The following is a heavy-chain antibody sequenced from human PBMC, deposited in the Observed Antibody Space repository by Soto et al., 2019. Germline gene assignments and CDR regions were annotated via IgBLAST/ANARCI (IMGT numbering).Heavy chain of an antibody. J-gene: IGHJ4*02. V-gene: IGHV3-30*03. D-gene: IGHD6-6*01. CDR1: GFTFSSYA. Sequence: GGSLRLSCAASGFTFSSYAMHWARQAPGKGLEWVTVISIRGGDEYYAESVRGRFTISRDDSKNTLFLQMDSLRVEDTAVYYCARGTIVARQHLDYWGQGTLVTVSS. CDR2: ISIRGGDE. CDR3: ARGTIVARQHLDY.